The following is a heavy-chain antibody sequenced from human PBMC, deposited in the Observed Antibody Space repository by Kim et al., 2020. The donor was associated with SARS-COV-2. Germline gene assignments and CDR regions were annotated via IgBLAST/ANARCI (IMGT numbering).Heavy chain of an antibody. CDR2: IYYSGST. CDR3: ARLLYSGYDYLVPYYYYGMDV. Sequence: SETLSLTCTVSGGSISSYYWSWIRQPPGKGLEWIGYIYYSGSTNYNPSLKSRVTISVDTSKNQFSLKLSSVTAADTAVYYCARLLYSGYDYLVPYYYYGMDVWGQGTTVTVSS. J-gene: IGHJ6*02. V-gene: IGHV4-59*01. D-gene: IGHD5-12*01. CDR1: GGSISSYY.